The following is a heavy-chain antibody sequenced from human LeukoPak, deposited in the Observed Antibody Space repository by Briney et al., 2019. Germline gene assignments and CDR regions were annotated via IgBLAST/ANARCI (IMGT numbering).Heavy chain of an antibody. Sequence: SVKVSCKASGGTFSSYAISWVRQAPGQGLEWMGGIIPIFGTANYAQKFQGRVTITADKSTSTAYMELSSLRSEDTAVYYCAREAEANGYFDYWGQGTLVTVSS. CDR2: IIPIFGTA. V-gene: IGHV1-69*06. CDR3: AREAEANGYFDY. CDR1: GGTFSSYA. J-gene: IGHJ4*02.